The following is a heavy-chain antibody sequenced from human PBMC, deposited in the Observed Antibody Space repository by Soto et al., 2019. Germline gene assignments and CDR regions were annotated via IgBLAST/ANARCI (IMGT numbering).Heavy chain of an antibody. Sequence: ESLKISCKGSGYSFTSYWIGWVRQMPGKGLEWMGIIYPGDSDTRYSPSFQGQVTISADKSISTAYLQWSSLKASDTAMYYCASGIAAAGTSGGMDVWGQGTTVTVSS. J-gene: IGHJ6*02. CDR3: ASGIAAAGTSGGMDV. V-gene: IGHV5-51*01. CDR2: IYPGDSDT. D-gene: IGHD6-13*01. CDR1: GYSFTSYW.